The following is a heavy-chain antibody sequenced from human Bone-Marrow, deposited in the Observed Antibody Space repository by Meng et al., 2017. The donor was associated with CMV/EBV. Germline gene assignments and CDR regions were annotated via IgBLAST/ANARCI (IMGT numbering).Heavy chain of an antibody. CDR1: GFSLSTSGMC. V-gene: IGHV2-70*20. CDR3: ARTRGGSYQTPYSVHPGRYYFDY. Sequence: SGPTLVQPPRTLTLTCTFSGFSLSTSGMCVSWVRQPPGKALEWLALIDWDDDKYYSTSLKTRLTISKDTSKNQVVLTMTNMDPVDTATYYCARTRGGSYQTPYSVHPGRYYFDYWGQGTLVTVSS. D-gene: IGHD1-26*01. CDR2: IDWDDDK. J-gene: IGHJ4*02.